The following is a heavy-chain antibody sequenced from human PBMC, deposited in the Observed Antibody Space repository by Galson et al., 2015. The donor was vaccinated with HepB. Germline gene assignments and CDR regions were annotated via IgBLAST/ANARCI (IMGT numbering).Heavy chain of an antibody. V-gene: IGHV1-46*03. D-gene: IGHD6-13*01. CDR2: INPSGGST. CDR3: ARKAAAGPREDAFDI. Sequence: SVKVSCKASGYTFISYYMHWVRQAPGQGLEWMGIINPSGGSTSYAQKFQGRVTMTRDTSTSTVYMELSSLRSEDTAVYYCARKAAAGPREDAFDIWGQGTMVTVSS. CDR1: GYTFISYY. J-gene: IGHJ3*02.